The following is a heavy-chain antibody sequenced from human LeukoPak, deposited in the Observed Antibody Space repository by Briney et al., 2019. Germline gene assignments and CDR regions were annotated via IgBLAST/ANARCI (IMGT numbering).Heavy chain of an antibody. V-gene: IGHV5-51*01. J-gene: IGHJ4*02. CDR1: GYSFTNYW. CDR2: IYPGDSDT. Sequence: GESLKISCKGSGYSFTNYWIGWVRQMPGKGLEWMGIIYPGDSDTRYSPSFQGQVTISADKSISTAYPQWSSLKASDTAMYYCARASIPAAPAPFDYWGQGTLVTVSS. CDR3: ARASIPAAPAPFDY. D-gene: IGHD6-13*01.